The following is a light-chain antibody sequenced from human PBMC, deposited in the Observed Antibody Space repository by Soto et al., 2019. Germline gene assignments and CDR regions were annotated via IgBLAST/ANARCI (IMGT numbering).Light chain of an antibody. CDR1: QSISSNY. CDR3: QQYGSSGT. V-gene: IGKV3-20*01. J-gene: IGKJ1*01. CDR2: AAS. Sequence: QYQATLSVSPGERATLSCRASQSISSNYLAWYQQKRGRAPRLLIYAASARATGIPDRFSGSGSGTDFTLTISRLEPDDFAVYYCQQYGSSGTFGQGTKV.